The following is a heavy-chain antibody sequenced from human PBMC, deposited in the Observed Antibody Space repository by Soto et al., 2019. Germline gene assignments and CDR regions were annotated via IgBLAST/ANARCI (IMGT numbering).Heavy chain of an antibody. CDR1: GYTFTSYG. D-gene: IGHD2-15*01. CDR2: ISAYNGNT. V-gene: IGHV1-18*01. Sequence: QVQLVQSGAEVKKPGASVKVSCKASGYTFTSYGISWVRQAPGQGLEWMGWISAYNGNTNYAQKLQGRVTMTTDTPTSTAEMELRSMRSDDTAVYYCARLRNIVVVVAATQGYWFDPWGQGTLVTVSS. J-gene: IGHJ5*02. CDR3: ARLRNIVVVVAATQGYWFDP.